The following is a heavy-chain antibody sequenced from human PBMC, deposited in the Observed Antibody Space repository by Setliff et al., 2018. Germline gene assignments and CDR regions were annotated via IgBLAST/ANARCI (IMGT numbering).Heavy chain of an antibody. CDR1: GGSISSYY. J-gene: IGHJ6*02. V-gene: IGHV4-59*01. D-gene: IGHD3-22*01. CDR2: IYYSGST. CDR3: ARGGGYYFGYYYYGMDV. Sequence: PSETLSLTCTVSGGSISSYYWSWIRQPPGKGLEWIGYIYYSGSTNYNPSLKSRVTISVGTSKNQFSLKLSSVTAADTAVYYCARGGGYYFGYYYYGMDVWGQGTTVTVSS.